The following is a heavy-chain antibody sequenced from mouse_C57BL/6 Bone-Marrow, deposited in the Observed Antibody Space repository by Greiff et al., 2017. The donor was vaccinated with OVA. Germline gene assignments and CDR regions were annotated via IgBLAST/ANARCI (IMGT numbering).Heavy chain of an antibody. D-gene: IGHD2-1*01. V-gene: IGHV1-59*01. J-gene: IGHJ2*01. CDR1: GYTFTSYW. Sequence: VQLQQPGAELVRPGTSVKLSCKASGYTFTSYWMHWVKQRPGQGLEWIGVIDPSDSYTKYNQKFKGKATLTVDTSSSTAYMQLSSLTSEDSAVYYCAIYLEDYWGQGTTLTVSS. CDR2: IDPSDSYT. CDR3: AIYLEDY.